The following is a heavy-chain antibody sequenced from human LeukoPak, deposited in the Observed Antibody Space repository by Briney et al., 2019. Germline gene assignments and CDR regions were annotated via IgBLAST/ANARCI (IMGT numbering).Heavy chain of an antibody. Sequence: SQTLSLTCTVSGGSISNGSYYRSWIRQPAGKGLEWIGRIYTSGSTNYNPSLKSRVTTSVDTSKNQVSLKLSSVTAADTAVYYCAREVEHDFWSGYLNYYYGMHVWGQGTTVTVSS. CDR3: AREVEHDFWSGYLNYYYGMHV. J-gene: IGHJ6*02. CDR2: IYTSGST. V-gene: IGHV4-61*02. CDR1: GGSISNGSYY. D-gene: IGHD3-3*01.